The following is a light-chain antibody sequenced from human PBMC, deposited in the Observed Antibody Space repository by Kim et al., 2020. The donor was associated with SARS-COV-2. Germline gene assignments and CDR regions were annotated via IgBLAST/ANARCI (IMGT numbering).Light chain of an antibody. CDR3: QQSSFSPLT. CDR2: TIS. CDR1: QNVVNDY. Sequence: SPGESATLACRASQNVVNDYLAWFQQKPGQPPRLLIHTISTRATGVPDRFSGSGSGTDFTLTISRLEPEDFAVYYCQQSSFSPLTFGQGTRLEIK. J-gene: IGKJ5*01. V-gene: IGKV3-20*01.